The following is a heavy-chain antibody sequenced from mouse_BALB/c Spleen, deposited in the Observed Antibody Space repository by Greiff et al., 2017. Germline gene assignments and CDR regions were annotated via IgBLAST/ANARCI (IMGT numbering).Heavy chain of an antibody. Sequence: EVKLQESGGGLVKPGGSLKLSCAASGFTFSSYAMSWVRQTSEKRLGWVATISSGGSTYYPASVKGRFTISRDNARNILYVQMSSLRSAETAMYYCARGWDYYDYGRFAYWDQGTLVTASA. CDR3: ARGWDYYDYGRFAY. J-gene: IGHJ3*01. D-gene: IGHD2-4*01. CDR2: ISSGGST. CDR1: GFTFSSYA. V-gene: IGHV5-6-5*01.